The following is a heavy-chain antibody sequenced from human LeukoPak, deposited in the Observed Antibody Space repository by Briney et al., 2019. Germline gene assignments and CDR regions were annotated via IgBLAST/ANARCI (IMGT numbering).Heavy chain of an antibody. CDR1: GGSIRRGGNY. J-gene: IGHJ4*02. D-gene: IGHD6-13*01. CDR3: ASIAAAGRWWYFDY. CDR2: IYHSART. Sequence: SRTLSLTCAVSGGSIRRGGNYWSCIRPPPGKGMESIVLIYHSARTYDNPSLKSRVTISVDRSKNQYSLKPSYVNAAGTAVYYCASIAAAGRWWYFDYWGQGKVVTVSS. V-gene: IGHV4-30-2*01.